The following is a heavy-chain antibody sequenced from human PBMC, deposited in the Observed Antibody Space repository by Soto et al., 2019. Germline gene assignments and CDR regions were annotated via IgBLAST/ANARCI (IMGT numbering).Heavy chain of an antibody. CDR2: IGSKAHSYAT. J-gene: IGHJ4*02. CDR1: GLTCIGSA. V-gene: IGHV3-73*01. D-gene: IGHD3-3*01. CDR3: TRRSIEKATIFDY. Sequence: GSLRLSCAASGLTCIGSAMHWGRKSSGEGLEWVGRIGSKAHSYATVYAASVKGRFTISRDDSKNTAYLQMNSLKTEDTAVYYCTRRSIEKATIFDYWGQRTLVTVSS.